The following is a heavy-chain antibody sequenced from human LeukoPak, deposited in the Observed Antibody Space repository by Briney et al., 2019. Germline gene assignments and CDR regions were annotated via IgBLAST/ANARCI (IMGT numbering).Heavy chain of an antibody. Sequence: VGSLRLSCAASGFTFSGSARHWVRQASGKGLEWFGRIRSKANSYATAYAASVKGRFTITRDDSKNTAYLQMNSVKTEDTAVYYCTCTVTTMGTDYWGQGTLVTVSS. D-gene: IGHD4-17*01. J-gene: IGHJ4*02. V-gene: IGHV3-73*01. CDR1: GFTFSGSA. CDR3: TCTVTTMGTDY. CDR2: IRSKANSYAT.